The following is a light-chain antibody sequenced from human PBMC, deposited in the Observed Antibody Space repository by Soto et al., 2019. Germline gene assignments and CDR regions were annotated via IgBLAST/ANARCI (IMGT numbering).Light chain of an antibody. CDR2: TAS. V-gene: IGKV1-39*01. CDR3: QQSYSTPPT. CDR1: QYISNY. J-gene: IGKJ2*01. Sequence: DIKMTQSPSSLSASVGDRVTITCPASQYISNYLNWYQQKSGTAPKLLIHTASTLQSGVPSRFSGRGSGPDFTLTISSVQPDDFAIYFCQQSYSTPPTFGQGTTLEIK.